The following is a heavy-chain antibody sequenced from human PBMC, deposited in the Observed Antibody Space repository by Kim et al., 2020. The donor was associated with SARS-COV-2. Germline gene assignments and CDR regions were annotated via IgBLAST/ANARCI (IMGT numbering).Heavy chain of an antibody. J-gene: IGHJ5*02. D-gene: IGHD6-13*01. CDR3: ARPRIAAAGRGWFDP. V-gene: IGHV4-39*01. Sequence: PSLKRRVTRSVDTSKNQFSLKLSSVTAADTAVYYCARPRIAAAGRGWFDPWGQGTLVTVSS.